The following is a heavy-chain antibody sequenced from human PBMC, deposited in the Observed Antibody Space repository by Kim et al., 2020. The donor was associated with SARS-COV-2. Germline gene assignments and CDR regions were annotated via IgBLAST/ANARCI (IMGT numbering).Heavy chain of an antibody. V-gene: IGHV4-59*13. CDR1: RGSISSYY. D-gene: IGHD3-16*01. J-gene: IGHJ4*02. Sequence: SETLSLTCTVSRGSISSYYWSWIRQPPGKGLEWIGYIYYSGSTNYNPSLKSRVTISVDTSKNQFSLKVNSVTAADTAVYYCARGRLGGVTAFDYWGQGTLVTVSS. CDR3: ARGRLGGVTAFDY. CDR2: IYYSGST.